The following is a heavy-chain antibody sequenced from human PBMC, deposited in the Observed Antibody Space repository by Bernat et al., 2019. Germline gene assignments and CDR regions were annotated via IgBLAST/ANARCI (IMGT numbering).Heavy chain of an antibody. J-gene: IGHJ3*02. CDR1: GGSISSGGYY. Sequence: QVQLQESGPGLVKPSQTLSLTCTVSGGSISSGGYYWSWIRQHPGKGLEWIGYIYYSGSTYYNPSLKSRVTISVDTSKNQFSLKLSSVTAADTAVYYCAREGKSSSPLPGAFDIWGQGTMVTVSS. V-gene: IGHV4-31*03. CDR3: AREGKSSSPLPGAFDI. D-gene: IGHD6-6*01. CDR2: IYYSGST.